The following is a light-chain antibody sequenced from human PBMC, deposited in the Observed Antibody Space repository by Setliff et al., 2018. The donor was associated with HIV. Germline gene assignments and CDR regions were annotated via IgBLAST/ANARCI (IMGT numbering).Light chain of an antibody. CDR2: EVS. Sequence: QSALAQPASVSGSPGQSITISCTGTSSDVGSYNLVSWYQQHPGKAPKLMIYEVSKRPSGVSNRFSGSESGNTASLTISGLQAEDEADYYCCSYAGSSTFSYVFGTGTKGTVL. CDR3: CSYAGSSTFSYV. J-gene: IGLJ1*01. V-gene: IGLV2-23*02. CDR1: SSDVGSYNL.